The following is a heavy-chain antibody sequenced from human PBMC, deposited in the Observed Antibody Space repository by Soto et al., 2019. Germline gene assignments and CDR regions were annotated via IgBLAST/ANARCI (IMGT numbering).Heavy chain of an antibody. D-gene: IGHD3-22*01. Sequence: SETLSLTCDVSGVSISSGNWWRWVRQPPGKGLKWIAEVYNDGSANYHTSLESRATISVDRSKNQFSLRLNSVTAADTGKYYCARLVYDSRLNYLYFDHWGQGTLVTVSS. V-gene: IGHV4-4*02. CDR2: VYNDGSA. CDR1: GVSISSGNW. CDR3: ARLVYDSRLNYLYFDH. J-gene: IGHJ4*02.